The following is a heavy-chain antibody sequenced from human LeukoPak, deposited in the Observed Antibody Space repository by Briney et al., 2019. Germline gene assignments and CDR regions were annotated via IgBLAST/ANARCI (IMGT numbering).Heavy chain of an antibody. Sequence: GASVKVSCKVSGYTLTELSMHWVRQAPGKGLEWMGGFDPEDGETIYAQKFQGRVTMTEDTSTDTAYMELSSLRSEDTAVYYCAADYCGGDCEGLGYWGQGTLVTVSS. CDR2: FDPEDGET. CDR3: AADYCGGDCEGLGY. CDR1: GYTLTELS. D-gene: IGHD2-21*02. V-gene: IGHV1-24*01. J-gene: IGHJ4*02.